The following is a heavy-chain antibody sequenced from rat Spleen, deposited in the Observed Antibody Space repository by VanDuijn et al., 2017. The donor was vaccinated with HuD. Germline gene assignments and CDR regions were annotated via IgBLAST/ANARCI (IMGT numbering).Heavy chain of an antibody. CDR3: TTDWGFAY. D-gene: IGHD4-6*01. CDR1: GFTFNSYD. CDR2: ISPSGGFT. V-gene: IGHV5-27*01. Sequence: EVQLVESGGGLVQPGGSLKLSCAVSGFTFNSYDMAWVRQAPTKGLEWVASISPSGGFTYYRDSVKGRFTISRDDAKNTLYLQMDGLRSEDTATYYYTTDWGFAYWGQGTLVTVSS. J-gene: IGHJ3*01.